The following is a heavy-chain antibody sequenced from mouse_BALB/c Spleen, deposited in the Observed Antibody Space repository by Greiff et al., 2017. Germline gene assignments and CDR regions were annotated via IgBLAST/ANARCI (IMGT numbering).Heavy chain of an antibody. V-gene: IGHV1S127*01. CDR1: GYTFTSYW. D-gene: IGHD1-2*01. CDR2: IDPSDSYT. Sequence: QVQLQQPGAELVKPGASVKMSCKASGYTFTSYWMHWVKQRPGQGLEWIGVIDPSDSYTSYNQKFKGKDTLTVDTSSSTAYMQLSSLTSEDSAVYYCTRIITTTTGGYYFDYWGQGTTLTVSS. CDR3: TRIITTTTGGYYFDY. J-gene: IGHJ2*01.